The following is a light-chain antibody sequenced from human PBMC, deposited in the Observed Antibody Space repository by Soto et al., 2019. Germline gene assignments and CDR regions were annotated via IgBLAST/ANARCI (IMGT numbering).Light chain of an antibody. J-gene: IGKJ1*01. CDR1: QSVSSSY. CDR3: QQYGSSPTT. Sequence: EIVLTQSPGTLSLSPGERATLSCRASQSVSSSYLAWYQQKPGQAPRLLIYGASSRATGIPDRFSGSGSGTVFTLTISRLEAEDLAVYYCQQYGSSPTTCGQGTKVEIK. CDR2: GAS. V-gene: IGKV3-20*01.